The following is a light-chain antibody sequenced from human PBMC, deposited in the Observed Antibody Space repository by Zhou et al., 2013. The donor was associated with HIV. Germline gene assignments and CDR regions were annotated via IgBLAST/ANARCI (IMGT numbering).Light chain of an antibody. V-gene: IGKV3-15*01. CDR2: GAS. CDR3: QQSDTPPLT. J-gene: IGKJ4*01. Sequence: EIVMTQSPATLSVSPGERATLSCRASQSVSSNLAWYQQKPGQAPRLLIYGASTRATGIPARFSGSGSGTEFTLTISRLEPEDFAVYFCQQSDTPPLTFGGGTKVEIK. CDR1: QSVSSN.